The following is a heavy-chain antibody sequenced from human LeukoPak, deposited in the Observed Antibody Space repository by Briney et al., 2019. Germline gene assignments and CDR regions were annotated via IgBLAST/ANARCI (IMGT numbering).Heavy chain of an antibody. D-gene: IGHD6-19*01. CDR1: GGSISSSSYY. CDR2: IYYSGST. V-gene: IGHV4-39*01. Sequence: PSETLSLTCTVSGGSISSSSYYWGWIRQPPGKGLESIGSIYYSGSTYYNPSLKSRVTISVDTSKNQFSLKLSSVTAADTAVYYCARGQWYYWGQGTLVTVSS. J-gene: IGHJ4*02. CDR3: ARGQWYY.